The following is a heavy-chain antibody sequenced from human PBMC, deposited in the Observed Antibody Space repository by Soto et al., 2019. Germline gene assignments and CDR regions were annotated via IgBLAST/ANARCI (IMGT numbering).Heavy chain of an antibody. Sequence: QVQLVESGGGVVQPGRSLTLSCVASGFTFNTYGMHWVRQAPGKGLEWVAVISYDGSNKFYAESVKGRFTISRDSSRNTLYGYLRMNSLIAEDTVLYYCAKSREDYTSYPLGYWGLGTLVTVSS. D-gene: IGHD3-16*02. CDR2: ISYDGSNK. CDR3: AKSREDYTSYPLGY. J-gene: IGHJ4*02. CDR1: GFTFNTYG. V-gene: IGHV3-30*18.